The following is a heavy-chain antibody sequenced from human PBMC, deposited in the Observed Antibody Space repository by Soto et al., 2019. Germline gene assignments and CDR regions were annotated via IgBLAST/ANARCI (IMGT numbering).Heavy chain of an antibody. CDR2: IYYSGST. D-gene: IGHD2-2*01. Sequence: SETLSLTCTVSGGSISSGGYYWSWIRQHPGKGLEWIGYIYYSGSTYYNPSLKSRVTISVDTSKNQFSLKLSSVTAVDTAVYYCARGRSSTSPYPIGYWGQGTLVTVSS. V-gene: IGHV4-31*03. CDR1: GGSISSGGYY. CDR3: ARGRSSTSPYPIGY. J-gene: IGHJ4*02.